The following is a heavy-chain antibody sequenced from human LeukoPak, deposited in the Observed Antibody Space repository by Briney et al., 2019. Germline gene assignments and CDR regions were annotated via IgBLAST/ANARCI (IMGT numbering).Heavy chain of an antibody. D-gene: IGHD1-26*01. Sequence: SETLSLTCTVSGGSISSYYWSWIRQPPGKGLEWIGYIYYTGSTNYNPSLKSRVTMSVDTSKNQFSLKLSSVTAADTAVYYCARHAYSGSYQHDCWGQGTLVTVSS. CDR2: IYYTGST. CDR3: ARHAYSGSYQHDC. CDR1: GGSISSYY. J-gene: IGHJ4*02. V-gene: IGHV4-59*08.